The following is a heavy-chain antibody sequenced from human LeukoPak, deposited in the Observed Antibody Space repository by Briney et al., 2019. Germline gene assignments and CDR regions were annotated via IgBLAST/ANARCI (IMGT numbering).Heavy chain of an antibody. Sequence: PGGSLRLSCAASGFTFSSYSMNWVRQAPGKGLEWVSSTSSSSSYIYYADSVKGRFTISRDNAKNSLYLQMNSLRAEDTALYYCAKDIEGDIAVAVYFDYWGQGTLVTVSS. CDR1: GFTFSSYS. CDR3: AKDIEGDIAVAVYFDY. CDR2: TSSSSSYI. J-gene: IGHJ4*02. D-gene: IGHD6-19*01. V-gene: IGHV3-21*04.